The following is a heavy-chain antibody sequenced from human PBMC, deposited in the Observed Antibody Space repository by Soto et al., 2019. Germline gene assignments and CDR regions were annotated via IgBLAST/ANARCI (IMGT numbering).Heavy chain of an antibody. CDR2: INHSGST. J-gene: IGHJ5*02. Sequence: QVQLQQWGAGLLKPSETLSLTCAVYGGSFSGYYWSWIRQPPGKGLEWIGEINHSGSTNYNPSLKSRVTTSVDTSKNQFSLKLSSVTAADTAVYYCARCDYDILTGYYNGIDPWGQGTLVTVSS. V-gene: IGHV4-34*01. CDR3: ARCDYDILTGYYNGIDP. D-gene: IGHD3-9*01. CDR1: GGSFSGYY.